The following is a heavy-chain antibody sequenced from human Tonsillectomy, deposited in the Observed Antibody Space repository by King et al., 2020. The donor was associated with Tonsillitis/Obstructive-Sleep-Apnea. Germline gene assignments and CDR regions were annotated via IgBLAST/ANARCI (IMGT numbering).Heavy chain of an antibody. V-gene: IGHV5-51*01. CDR2: IYPGDSDT. CDR1: GYSFTSYW. J-gene: IGHJ6*03. D-gene: IGHD3-10*01. Sequence: VQLVQSGAEVRKPGESLKISCKGSGYSFTSYWIAWVRQMPGEALEWMGIIYPGDSDTRYSPSFQAQVTIPADKSLSTAYLQWSSLKASDTAMYYCARPYYYGMAYYMDVWGKGTTVTVSS. CDR3: ARPYYYGMAYYMDV.